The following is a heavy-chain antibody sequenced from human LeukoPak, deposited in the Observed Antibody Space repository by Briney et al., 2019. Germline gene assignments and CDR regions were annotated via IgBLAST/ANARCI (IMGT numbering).Heavy chain of an antibody. CDR2: IYYSGST. CDR3: ARLGGWYDY. Sequence: SETLSLTCTVSGGSISSSSYYWGWIRQPPGKGLEWIGGIYYSGSTYYNPSLKSRVTISVDTSKNQFSLKLSSVTAADTAVYYCARLGGWYDYWGQGTLVTVSS. J-gene: IGHJ4*02. D-gene: IGHD6-19*01. V-gene: IGHV4-39*01. CDR1: GGSISSSSYY.